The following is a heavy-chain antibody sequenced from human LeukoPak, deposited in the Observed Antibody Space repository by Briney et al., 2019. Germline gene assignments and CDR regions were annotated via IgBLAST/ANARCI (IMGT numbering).Heavy chain of an antibody. CDR2: IRSKANSYAT. J-gene: IGHJ4*02. D-gene: IGHD3-3*01. Sequence: GGSLRLSCAASGFTFSGSAMHWVRQASGKGLEWVGRIRSKANSYATAYAASVKGRFTISRDDSKNTAYLQMNSLKTEDTAVYYCTSGYDFWSGYYIPQTTDFDYWGQGTLVTVSS. CDR1: GFTFSGSA. CDR3: TSGYDFWSGYYIPQTTDFDY. V-gene: IGHV3-73*01.